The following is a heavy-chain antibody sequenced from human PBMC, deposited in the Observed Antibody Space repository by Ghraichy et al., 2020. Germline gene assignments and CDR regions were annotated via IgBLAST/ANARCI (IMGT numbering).Heavy chain of an antibody. Sequence: GGSLRLSCAASGFTFSTYGMNWVRQAPGKGLEWVSAISGSAGSTYYADSVKGRFTISRDNSKNTLYLQMNSLRAEDKAVYYCARGGGGFSYDSSGYYLPAYWGQGTLVTVSS. J-gene: IGHJ4*02. CDR1: GFTFSTYG. D-gene: IGHD3-22*01. CDR3: ARGGGGFSYDSSGYYLPAY. CDR2: ISGSAGST. V-gene: IGHV3-23*01.